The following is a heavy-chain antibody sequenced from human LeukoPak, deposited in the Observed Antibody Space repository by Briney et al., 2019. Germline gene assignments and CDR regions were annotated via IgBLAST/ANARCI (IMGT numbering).Heavy chain of an antibody. CDR3: AKIPTSRARTGDY. Sequence: GRSLRHSCAASGFTFSSYGMHWVRQAPGKGLEWVAVISYDGSNKYYADSVKGRFTISRDNSKNTLYLQMNSLRAEDTAVYYCAKIPTSRARTGDYWGQGTLVTVSS. CDR2: ISYDGSNK. V-gene: IGHV3-30*18. D-gene: IGHD2-2*01. CDR1: GFTFSSYG. J-gene: IGHJ4*02.